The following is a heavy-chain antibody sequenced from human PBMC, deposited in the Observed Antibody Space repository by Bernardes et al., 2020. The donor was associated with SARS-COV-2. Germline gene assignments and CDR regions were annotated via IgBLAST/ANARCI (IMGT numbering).Heavy chain of an antibody. CDR3: ARDSGSYGDAFDI. CDR1: GFTFSSYG. J-gene: IGHJ3*02. Sequence: VWSLRLSCAASGFTFSSYGMHWVRQAPGKGLEWVAVIWYDGSNKYYADSVKGRFTISRDNSKNTLYLQMNSLRAEDTAVYYCARDSGSYGDAFDIWGQGTMVTVSS. V-gene: IGHV3-33*01. D-gene: IGHD1-26*01. CDR2: IWYDGSNK.